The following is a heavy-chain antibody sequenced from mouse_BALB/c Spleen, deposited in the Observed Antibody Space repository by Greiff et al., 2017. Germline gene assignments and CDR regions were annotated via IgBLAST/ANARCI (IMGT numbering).Heavy chain of an antibody. CDR2: IYPGDGDT. J-gene: IGHJ1*01. CDR1: GYAFSSYW. V-gene: IGHV1-80*01. CDR3: ARDRGKGEPWYWDA. D-gene: IGHD1-1*02. Sequence: QVQLQQSGAGLVGPGSSLKISCNASGYAFSSYWMSWVKQRPGQGLEWLGQIYPGDGDTNYTGKFSGQATLTADKTSSTTYMQLSSLTSEDSALYVSARDRGKGEPWYWDAGGAGTTVTVSP.